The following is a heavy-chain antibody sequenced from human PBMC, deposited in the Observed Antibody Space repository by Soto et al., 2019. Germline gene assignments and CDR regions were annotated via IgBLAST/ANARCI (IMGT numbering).Heavy chain of an antibody. CDR1: GGSFSGYY. V-gene: IGHV4-34*01. Sequence: PSETLSLTCAVYGGSFSGYYWSWIRQPPGKGLEWIGEINHSGSTNYNPSLKSRVTISVDTSKNQFSLKLSSVTAADTAVYYCARRLRREGFDYWGQGTLVTVSS. J-gene: IGHJ4*02. CDR3: ARRLRREGFDY. D-gene: IGHD5-12*01. CDR2: INHSGST.